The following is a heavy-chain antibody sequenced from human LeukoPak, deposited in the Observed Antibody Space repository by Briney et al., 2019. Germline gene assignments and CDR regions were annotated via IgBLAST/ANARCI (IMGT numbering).Heavy chain of an antibody. Sequence: ASVRVSCKTSGYKFLSHGISWVRQAPGQGLAWLGWIRADNGDTRFAQKFQGRFTMTTDTSTSTAHMELRSLRSDDTAVYYCARDWPTVIVDFWGQGTLVTVSS. CDR1: GYKFLSHG. D-gene: IGHD4-11*01. J-gene: IGHJ4*02. V-gene: IGHV1-18*04. CDR3: ARDWPTVIVDF. CDR2: IRADNGDT.